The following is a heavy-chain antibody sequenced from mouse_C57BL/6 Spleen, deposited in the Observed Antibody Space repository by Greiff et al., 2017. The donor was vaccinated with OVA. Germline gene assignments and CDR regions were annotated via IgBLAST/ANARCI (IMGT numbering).Heavy chain of an antibody. CDR2: ISYDGSN. D-gene: IGHD1-1*01. CDR1: GYSITSGYY. Sequence: VQLQQSGPGLVKPSQSLSLTCSVTGYSITSGYYWNWLRQFPGNKLEWMGYISYDGSNNYNPSLKNRISITRDTSKNQFFLKLNSVTTEDTATYYGASDYYGSSYAYFDVWGTGTTVTVAS. V-gene: IGHV3-6*01. J-gene: IGHJ1*03. CDR3: ASDYYGSSYAYFDV.